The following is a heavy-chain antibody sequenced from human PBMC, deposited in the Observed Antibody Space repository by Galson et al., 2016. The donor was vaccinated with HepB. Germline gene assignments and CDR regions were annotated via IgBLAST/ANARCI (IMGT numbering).Heavy chain of an antibody. D-gene: IGHD2-15*01. V-gene: IGHV3-20*04. CDR1: GFRFDDFG. J-gene: IGHJ6*02. Sequence: SLRLSCAASGFRFDDFGMSWVRQVPGKGLEWVSGINWNGRSTGYADSFKGRFTTSRDNAKNSLVLQMNSVRAEDTALYYCARMDCSGCSCHSYFYYGLDVWGQGTTVTVSS. CDR2: INWNGRST. CDR3: ARMDCSGCSCHSYFYYGLDV.